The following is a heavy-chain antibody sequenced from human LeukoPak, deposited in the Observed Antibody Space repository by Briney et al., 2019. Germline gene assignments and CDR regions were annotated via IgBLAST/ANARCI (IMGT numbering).Heavy chain of an antibody. Sequence: SETLSLTCTVSGYSISSGYYWGWIRQPPGKGLEWIGSIYHSGSTYYNPSLKSRVTISVDTSKNQFSLKLSSVTAADTAVYYCAREVAAAGSRFDYWGQGTLVTVSS. CDR2: IYHSGST. J-gene: IGHJ4*02. V-gene: IGHV4-38-2*02. CDR1: GYSISSGYY. D-gene: IGHD6-13*01. CDR3: AREVAAAGSRFDY.